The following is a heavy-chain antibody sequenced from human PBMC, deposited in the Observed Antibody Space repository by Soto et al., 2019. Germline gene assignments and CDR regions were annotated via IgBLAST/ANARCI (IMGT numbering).Heavy chain of an antibody. CDR1: GFTFSSYA. V-gene: IGHV3-23*01. D-gene: IGHD5-12*01. CDR2: ISGSGGTT. CDR3: AKKADGYDSFDY. J-gene: IGHJ4*02. Sequence: GGSLRLSCAASGFTFSSYAMIWIRQAPGKGLEWVSAISGSGGTTYYADSVKGRFTISRDNSKNTLYLQMNSLRAEDTAVYYCAKKADGYDSFDYWGQGTLVTVSS.